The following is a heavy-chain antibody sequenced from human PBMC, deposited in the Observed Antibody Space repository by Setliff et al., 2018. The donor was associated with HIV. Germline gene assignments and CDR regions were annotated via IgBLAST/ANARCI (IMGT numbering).Heavy chain of an antibody. CDR2: INPNSGGT. CDR1: GGTFTNFA. CDR3: ARGTPVGPNDAFDV. Sequence: ASVKVSCKASGGTFTNFAFSWVRQAPGQGLEWRGRINPNSGGTNYAQKFQGRVTMTRDTSISTADMELSRLRSDDTAVYYCARGTPVGPNDAFDVWGQGTMVTVSS. V-gene: IGHV1-2*06. D-gene: IGHD1-26*01. J-gene: IGHJ3*01.